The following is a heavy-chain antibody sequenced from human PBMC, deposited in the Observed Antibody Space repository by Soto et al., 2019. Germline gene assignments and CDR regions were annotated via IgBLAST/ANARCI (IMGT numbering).Heavy chain of an antibody. V-gene: IGHV5-51*01. J-gene: IGHJ6*03. Sequence: GESLKISCKGSGYSFTSYWIGWVRQMPGKGLEWMGIIYPGDSDTRYSPSFQGQVTISADKSISTAYLQWSSLKASDTAMYYCARGGSSWKNYSYYMDVWGKGTTVTVSS. CDR3: ARGGSSWKNYSYYMDV. D-gene: IGHD6-13*01. CDR1: GYSFTSYW. CDR2: IYPGDSDT.